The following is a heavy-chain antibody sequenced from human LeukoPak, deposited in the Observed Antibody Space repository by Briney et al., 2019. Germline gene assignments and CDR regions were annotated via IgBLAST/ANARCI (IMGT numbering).Heavy chain of an antibody. V-gene: IGHV3-21*01. Sequence: SGGSLRLSCAASGFVFSVFAMHWVRQAPGKGLEWVSSISSSSSYIYYADSVKGRFTISRDNAKNSLYLQMNSLRAEDTAVYYCARKSAVRSSSSFDYWGQGTLVTVSS. CDR3: ARKSAVRSSSSFDY. CDR1: GFVFSVFA. CDR2: ISSSSSYI. J-gene: IGHJ4*02. D-gene: IGHD6-6*01.